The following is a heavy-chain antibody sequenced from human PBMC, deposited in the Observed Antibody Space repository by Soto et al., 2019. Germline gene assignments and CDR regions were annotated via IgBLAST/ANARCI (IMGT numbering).Heavy chain of an antibody. D-gene: IGHD6-13*01. J-gene: IGHJ6*02. V-gene: IGHV4-39*01. CDR3: ARLPAAGHPYYYYGMDV. Sequence: QLQLQESGPGLVKPSETLSLTCTVSGGSISSSSYYWGWIRQPPGKGLEWIGSIYYSGSTYYNPSLKSRVTISVDTSKNQFSLKLSSVTAADTAVYYCARLPAAGHPYYYYGMDVWGQGTTVTVSS. CDR2: IYYSGST. CDR1: GGSISSSSYY.